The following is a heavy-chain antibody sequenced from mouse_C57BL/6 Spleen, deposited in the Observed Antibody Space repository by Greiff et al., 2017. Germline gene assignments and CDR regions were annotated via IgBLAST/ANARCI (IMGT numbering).Heavy chain of an antibody. Sequence: DVQLVESGGGLVKPGGSLKLSCAASGFTFSSYAMSWVRQTPEKRLEWVATISDGGSYTYYPDNVKGRFTISRDNAKNNLYLQMSHLKSEDTAMYYCARGGSNYRYFDVWGTGTTVTVSS. CDR2: ISDGGSYT. J-gene: IGHJ1*03. CDR1: GFTFSSYA. D-gene: IGHD2-5*01. V-gene: IGHV5-4*01. CDR3: ARGGSNYRYFDV.